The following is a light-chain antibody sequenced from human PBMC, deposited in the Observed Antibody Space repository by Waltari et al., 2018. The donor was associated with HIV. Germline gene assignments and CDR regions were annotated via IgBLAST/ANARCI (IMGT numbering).Light chain of an antibody. Sequence: SYVLTQPPSVSVAPGQTARITCGGNNIGRKNVHWYQQKPGQAPVVVVYDDTDRPSGIPERFSGSNSGNTATLTISGTQAVDEADYYCQAWDSSSAVVFGGGTKLTVL. CDR3: QAWDSSSAVV. J-gene: IGLJ2*01. V-gene: IGLV3-21*02. CDR1: NIGRKN. CDR2: DDT.